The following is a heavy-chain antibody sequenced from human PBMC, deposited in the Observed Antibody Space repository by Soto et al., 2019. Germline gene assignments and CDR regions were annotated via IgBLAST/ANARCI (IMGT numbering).Heavy chain of an antibody. CDR3: ARESGGRRNDAFDI. J-gene: IGHJ3*02. Sequence: EVQLVESGGGLVQPGGSLRLSCAASGFTVSSNYMSWVRQAPGKGLEWVSVIYSGGSTYYADSVKGRFTISRHNSKNTLYLQMNSLRAEDTAVYYCARESGGRRNDAFDIWGQGTMVTVSS. V-gene: IGHV3-53*04. D-gene: IGHD2-15*01. CDR2: IYSGGST. CDR1: GFTVSSNY.